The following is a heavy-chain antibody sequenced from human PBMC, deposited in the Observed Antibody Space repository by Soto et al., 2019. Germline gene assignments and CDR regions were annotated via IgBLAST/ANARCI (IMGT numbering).Heavy chain of an antibody. V-gene: IGHV1-69*12. D-gene: IGHD3-3*02. CDR2: IMPIFRTA. J-gene: IGHJ6*02. CDR3: ARDKDRAQLGGNYYYIMDV. CDR1: GGTFSTAA. Sequence: QVQVVQSGAEMKKPGSSVKVSCKTSGGTFSTAAISCVRHVPGQVLEWMGGIMPIFRTADYTQKFQGSVSITADASATTAYLERSSLRSEDTAVYYCARDKDRAQLGGNYYYIMDVWGQGTTVTVTS.